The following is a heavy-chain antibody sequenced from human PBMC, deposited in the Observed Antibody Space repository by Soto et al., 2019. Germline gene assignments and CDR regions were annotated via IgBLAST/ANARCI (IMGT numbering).Heavy chain of an antibody. J-gene: IGHJ4*02. CDR2: VKTKSEGDTT. Sequence: EVHLVESGGGLVKPGGSLRLSCAASDFTLSNAWMNWVRQGPGKGLEWVARVKTKSEGDTTDYAASVKGRFIISRDDSENTLYLQMHSLKTEDTGVYYCTAETSYSSGWSHENWGQGTRVTVSS. CDR1: DFTLSNAW. V-gene: IGHV3-15*07. D-gene: IGHD6-19*01. CDR3: TAETSYSSGWSHEN.